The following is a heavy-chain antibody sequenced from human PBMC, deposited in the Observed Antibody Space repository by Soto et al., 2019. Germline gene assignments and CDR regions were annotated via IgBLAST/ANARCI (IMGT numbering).Heavy chain of an antibody. CDR1: GFTFSSYA. CDR2: ISGSGGST. D-gene: IGHD4-17*01. J-gene: IGHJ6*03. Sequence: GGSLRLSCAASGFTFSSYAMSWVRQAPGKGLEWVSAISGSGGSTYYADSVKGRFTISRDNSKNTLYLQMNSLRAEDTAVYYCAKRHGYGDFPLYYYYYMDVWGKGTTVTVSS. CDR3: AKRHGYGDFPLYYYYYMDV. V-gene: IGHV3-23*01.